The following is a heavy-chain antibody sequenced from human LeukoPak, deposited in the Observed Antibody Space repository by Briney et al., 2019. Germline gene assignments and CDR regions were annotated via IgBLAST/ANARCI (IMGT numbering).Heavy chain of an antibody. CDR1: GGSISSDNYY. CDR2: IYYSGTT. CDR3: ARGRRRAVAGTTHFDY. J-gene: IGHJ4*02. V-gene: IGHV4-39*01. D-gene: IGHD6-19*01. Sequence: SETLSLTCTVSGGSISSDNYYWGWIRQPPGKGLEWIGSIYYSGTTYYNPSLKSRVTISVDTSKNQFSLKLSSVTAADTAVYYCARGRRRAVAGTTHFDYWGQGTLVTVSS.